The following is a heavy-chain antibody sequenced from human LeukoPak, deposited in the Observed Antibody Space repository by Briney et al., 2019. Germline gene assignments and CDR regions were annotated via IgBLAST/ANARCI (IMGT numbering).Heavy chain of an antibody. CDR3: ARHYGP. CDR2: IYDSGST. CDR1: GGSIRSCYYY. D-gene: IGHD3-10*01. V-gene: IGHV4-39*01. Sequence: PSETLSLTCTVSGGSIRSCYYYWGWIRQPPGKGLEWFGSIYDSGSTYYYPSLKSRVTISVDTSQNQLTLKLNSVTAADTAVYYCARHYGPWGQGTLVTVSA. J-gene: IGHJ5*02.